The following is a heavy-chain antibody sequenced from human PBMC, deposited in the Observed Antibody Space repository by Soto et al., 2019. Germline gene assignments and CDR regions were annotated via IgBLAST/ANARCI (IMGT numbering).Heavy chain of an antibody. D-gene: IGHD2-2*01. Sequence: SETLSLTCAVYGGSFSGYYWSWIRQPPGKGLEWIGEINHSGSTNYNPSLKSRVTISVDTSKNQFSLKLSSVTAADTAVYYCAREELYCSSTSCYRYYYGMDVWGQGTTVT. CDR2: INHSGST. V-gene: IGHV4-34*01. J-gene: IGHJ6*02. CDR3: AREELYCSSTSCYRYYYGMDV. CDR1: GGSFSGYY.